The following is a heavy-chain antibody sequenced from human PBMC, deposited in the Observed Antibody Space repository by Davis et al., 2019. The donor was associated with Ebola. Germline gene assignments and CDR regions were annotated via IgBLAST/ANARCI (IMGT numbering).Heavy chain of an antibody. CDR2: ISSSSSTI. J-gene: IGHJ6*02. Sequence: PGGSLRLSCAASEFTFSSYSMNWVRQAPGKGLEWVSHISSSSSTIRYADSVKGRFTISRDNAKNSLYLQMNSLRDEDTAVYYCARDLQSHFYYYYGMDVWGQGTTVTVSS. CDR3: ARDLQSHFYYYYGMDV. D-gene: IGHD5-24*01. CDR1: EFTFSSYS. V-gene: IGHV3-48*02.